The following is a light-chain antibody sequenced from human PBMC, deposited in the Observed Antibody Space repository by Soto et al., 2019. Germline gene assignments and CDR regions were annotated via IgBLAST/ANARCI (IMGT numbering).Light chain of an antibody. Sequence: IVLTQAPGILSLSQGVRATRSGRAIQIVSSAYLAWFQQKPGQAPRLLIYGASTRATGIPDRFSGSGSGTDFTLTISGLEPEDFAFYYCQQYDVTPPNTFGGGTKVDIK. J-gene: IGKJ4*01. CDR2: GAS. V-gene: IGKV3-20*01. CDR3: QQYDVTPPNT. CDR1: QIVSSAY.